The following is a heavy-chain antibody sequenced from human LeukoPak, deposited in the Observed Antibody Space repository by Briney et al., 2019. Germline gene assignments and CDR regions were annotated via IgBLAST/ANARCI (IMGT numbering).Heavy chain of an antibody. D-gene: IGHD2-2*01. CDR2: TYYRSKWYN. Sequence: SQTLSLTCALSGDSVSSNSAAWNWIRQSPSRGLEWLGRTYYRSKWYNDYAVSVKSRITINPDTSKNQFSLQLNSVTPEDTAVYYCARGVAYCSSTSCYDGYYYYYGMDVWGQGTTVTVSS. V-gene: IGHV6-1*01. CDR1: GDSVSSNSAA. CDR3: ARGVAYCSSTSCYDGYYYYYGMDV. J-gene: IGHJ6*02.